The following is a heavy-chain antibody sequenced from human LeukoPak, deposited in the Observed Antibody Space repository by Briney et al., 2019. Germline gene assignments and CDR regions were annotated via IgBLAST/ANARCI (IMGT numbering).Heavy chain of an antibody. CDR3: ARTTLYGDYEVFDY. D-gene: IGHD4-17*01. J-gene: IGHJ4*02. V-gene: IGHV4-59*01. CDR1: GGSISSYY. Sequence: SETLSLTCTVSGGSISSYYWSWIRQPPGKGLEWIGYIYYSGSTNYNPSLKSRVTISVDTSKNQFSLKLSSVTAADTAVYYCARTTLYGDYEVFDYWGQGTLVTVSS. CDR2: IYYSGST.